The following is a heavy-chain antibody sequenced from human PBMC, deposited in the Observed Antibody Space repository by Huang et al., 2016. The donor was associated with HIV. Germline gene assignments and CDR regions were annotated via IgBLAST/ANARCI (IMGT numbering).Heavy chain of an antibody. D-gene: IGHD3-22*01. CDR1: GFTFSSYA. CDR2: ISGSGGST. J-gene: IGHJ4*02. Sequence: EVQLLVSGGGLVQPGGSLRLSCAASGFTFSSYAMSWVRQAPGKGLEWVSAISGSGGSTYYADSVKGRFTISRDNSKNTLYLQMNSLRAEDTAVYYCAKGSITMIVVVISFDYWGQGTLVTVSS. CDR3: AKGSITMIVVVISFDY. V-gene: IGHV3-23*01.